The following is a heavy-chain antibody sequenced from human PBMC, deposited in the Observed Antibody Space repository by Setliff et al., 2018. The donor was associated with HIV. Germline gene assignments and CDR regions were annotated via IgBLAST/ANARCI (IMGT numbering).Heavy chain of an antibody. CDR1: GGSISNDY. Sequence: PSETLSLTCTVSGGSISNDYWGWVRQPPGKGLEWIGFVYLSGSITYNPSLKSRVTTSIDRSKNEFPLKLSSVTAADTALYYCSRDRDYGGNRDAFDIWGQGIMVTVSS. V-gene: IGHV4-59*01. CDR2: VYLSGSI. D-gene: IGHD4-17*01. CDR3: SRDRDYGGNRDAFDI. J-gene: IGHJ3*02.